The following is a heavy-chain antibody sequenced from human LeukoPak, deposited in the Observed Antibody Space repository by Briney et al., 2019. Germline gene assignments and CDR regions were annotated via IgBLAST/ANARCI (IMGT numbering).Heavy chain of an antibody. J-gene: IGHJ4*02. V-gene: IGHV3-15*01. Sequence: GGSLRLSCAASGFTFTNAWMTWVRQAPGKGLEWVGRIKGKTDAGTIDYAAPVKGRFTISRDDSKNALYLQLSSLKTDDSAVYYCTTGELNWGQGTLVTVSS. D-gene: IGHD2-21*01. CDR2: IKGKTDAGTI. CDR1: GFTFTNAW. CDR3: TTGELN.